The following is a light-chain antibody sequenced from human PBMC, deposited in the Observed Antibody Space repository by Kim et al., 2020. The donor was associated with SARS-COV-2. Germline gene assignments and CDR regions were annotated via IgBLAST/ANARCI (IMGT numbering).Light chain of an antibody. CDR1: NSDVGSCNL. CDR2: DHS. Sequence: QSFTISCSGTNSDVGSCNLVPWFQHLPDKAPTLLIYDHSNRPSGVSDRFSGSKSANSASLAITGLQGEDEADYFCCSYAGRVTVLVFGGGTQLTVL. J-gene: IGLJ3*02. CDR3: CSYAGRVTVLV. V-gene: IGLV2-23*01.